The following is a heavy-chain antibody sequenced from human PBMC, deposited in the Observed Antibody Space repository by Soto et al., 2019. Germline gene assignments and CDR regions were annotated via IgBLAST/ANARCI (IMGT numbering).Heavy chain of an antibody. CDR2: ISYDGSNK. D-gene: IGHD1-1*01. CDR1: GFTFSSYG. CDR3: AKEETWRQELYFFDS. V-gene: IGHV3-30*18. Sequence: GGSLRLSCAASGFTFSSYGLHWVRQAPGKGLEWVAVISYDGSNKYYADSVKGRFTISRDDYKNTVSLQMNSLGAEDSAVYYCAKEETWRQELYFFDSWGQGTLVTVSS. J-gene: IGHJ4*02.